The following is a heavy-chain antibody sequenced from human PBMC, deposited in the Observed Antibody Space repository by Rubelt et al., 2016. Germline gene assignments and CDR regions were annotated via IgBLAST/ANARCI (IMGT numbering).Heavy chain of an antibody. D-gene: IGHD6-13*01. J-gene: IGHJ6*02. CDR2: INHSVST. CDR1: GGSFSGYY. V-gene: IGHV4-34*01. CDR3: ARGRRGSSSWLGRDYYGMDV. Sequence: QVQLQQWGAGLLKPSETLSLTCAVYGGSFSGYYWSWIRQPPGKGLEWIGEINHSVSTNYNPSLKSRVTISGDPAKNQFSLKLSFVTAADTAVYYCARGRRGSSSWLGRDYYGMDVWGQGTTVTVSS.